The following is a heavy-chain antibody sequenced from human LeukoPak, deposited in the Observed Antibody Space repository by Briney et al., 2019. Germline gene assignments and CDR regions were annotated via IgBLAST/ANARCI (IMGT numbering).Heavy chain of an antibody. CDR3: AKAGSYIVVVPAASFDY. CDR2: ISGSGGST. CDR1: GFTFSSYA. D-gene: IGHD2-2*01. Sequence: GGSPRLSCAASGFTFSSYAMSWVRQAPGKGLEWVSAISGSGGSTYYADSVKGRFTISRDISKNTLYLQMNSLRAEDTAVYYCAKAGSYIVVVPAASFDYWGQGTLVTVSS. V-gene: IGHV3-23*01. J-gene: IGHJ4*02.